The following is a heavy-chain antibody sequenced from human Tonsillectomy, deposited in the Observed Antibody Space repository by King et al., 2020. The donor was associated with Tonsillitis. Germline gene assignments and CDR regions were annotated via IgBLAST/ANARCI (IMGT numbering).Heavy chain of an antibody. J-gene: IGHJ5*02. Sequence: QLVQSGGGLVQPGGSLRISCAVSGFTFSDYVMSWVRQAPGKGLEWVSTISASGGVTYHAGSVKGRFTISRDNSKNTLYLQLNSLRADDTAKYYCARDWLPLAAAGTSWFGPWGQGTLVTVSS. CDR1: GFTFSDYV. CDR2: ISASGGVT. CDR3: ARDWLPLAAAGTSWFGP. V-gene: IGHV3-23*04. D-gene: IGHD6-13*01.